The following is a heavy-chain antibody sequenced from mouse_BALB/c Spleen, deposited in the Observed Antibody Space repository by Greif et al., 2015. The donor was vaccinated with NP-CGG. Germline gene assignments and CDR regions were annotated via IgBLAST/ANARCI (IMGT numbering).Heavy chain of an antibody. CDR2: IRNKANGYTT. D-gene: IGHD4-1*01. J-gene: IGHJ2*01. CDR3: ARDVGFDY. CDR1: GFTFTDYY. Sequence: EVQGVESGGGLVQPGGSLRLSCATSGFTFTDYYMSWVRQPPGKALEWLGFIRNKANGYTTEYSASVKGRFTISRDNSQSILYLQMNTLRAEDSAAYYCARDVGFDYWGQGTTLTVSS. V-gene: IGHV7-3*02.